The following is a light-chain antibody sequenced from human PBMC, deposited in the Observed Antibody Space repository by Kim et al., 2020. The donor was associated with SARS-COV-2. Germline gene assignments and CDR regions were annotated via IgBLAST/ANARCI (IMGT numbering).Light chain of an antibody. CDR1: SSNIGSNY. J-gene: IGLJ3*02. V-gene: IGLV1-47*01. Sequence: QLVLTQPPSASGTPGQRVTISCSGSSSNIGSNYVYWYQQLPGTAPKLLIYRNNQRPSGVPDRFSGSKSGTSASLAISGLRSEDEADYYCAVWDDSLSGHWVFGGGTQLTVL. CDR2: RNN. CDR3: AVWDDSLSGHWV.